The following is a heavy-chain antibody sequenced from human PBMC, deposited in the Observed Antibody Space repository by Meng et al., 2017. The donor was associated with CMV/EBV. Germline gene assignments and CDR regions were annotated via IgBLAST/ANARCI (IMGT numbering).Heavy chain of an antibody. D-gene: IGHD2-2*01. CDR1: GYSFISYW. V-gene: IGHV5-51*01. J-gene: IGHJ5*02. CDR3: ARLGGVPAAGVIYRGHWFDP. CDR2: IYPGDSDT. Sequence: KVSCKGSGYSFISYWNGWVRQMPGKGLEWMGIIYPGDSDTRYSPSFQGQVTISADKSISTAYLQWSSLKASDTAMYYCARLGGVPAAGVIYRGHWFDPWGQGTLVTVSS.